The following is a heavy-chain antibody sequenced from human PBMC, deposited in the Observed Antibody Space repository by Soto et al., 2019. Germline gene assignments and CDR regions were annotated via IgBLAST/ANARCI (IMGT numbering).Heavy chain of an antibody. J-gene: IGHJ4*02. CDR2: IYDSGST. CDR3: ARHGGYCSGGSCPPGY. V-gene: IGHV4-39*01. Sequence: QLQLQESGPGLVKSSETLSLTCTVSGGSISSSSYYWGWIRQPPGKGLEWIGSIYDSGSTYYNPSLKSRCTISVDTSKKQCSLKVSSVNAADTAVYYCARHGGYCSGGSCPPGYWGQGTLVTVSS. CDR1: GGSISSSSYY. D-gene: IGHD2-15*01.